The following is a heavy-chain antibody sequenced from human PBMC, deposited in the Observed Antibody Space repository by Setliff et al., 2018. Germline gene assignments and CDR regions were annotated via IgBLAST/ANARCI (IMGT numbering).Heavy chain of an antibody. CDR1: GYTFTSYA. Sequence: ASVKVSCKASGYTFTSYAMHWVRQAPGQRLEWMGWNNAGNGNTKYSQKFQGRVTITRDTSASTAYMELSSLRSEDTAVYYCARGNVVVPAATQDYYYYGMDVWGQGTTVTVSS. CDR2: NNAGNGNT. J-gene: IGHJ6*02. CDR3: ARGNVVVPAATQDYYYYGMDV. V-gene: IGHV1-3*01. D-gene: IGHD2-2*01.